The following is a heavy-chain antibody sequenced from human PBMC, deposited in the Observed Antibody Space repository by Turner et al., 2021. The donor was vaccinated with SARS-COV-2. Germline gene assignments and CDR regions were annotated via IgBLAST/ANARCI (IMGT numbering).Heavy chain of an antibody. CDR2: IWYDGSNK. CDR1: GFTFSSYG. V-gene: IGHV3-33*01. J-gene: IGHJ4*02. CDR3: AREAPGPMAFFDY. D-gene: IGHD2-8*01. Sequence: QVQLVESGGGVVHPGRSLRLSCAASGFTFSSYGMHWVRQAPGKGLEWVAVIWYDGSNKYYADSVKGRITISRDNSKNTLYLQMNSLRAEDTAVYYCAREAPGPMAFFDYWGQGTLVTVSS.